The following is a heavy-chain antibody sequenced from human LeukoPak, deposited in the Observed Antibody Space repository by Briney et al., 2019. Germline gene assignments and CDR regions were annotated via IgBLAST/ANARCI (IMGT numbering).Heavy chain of an antibody. CDR2: INHSGST. CDR1: GGSFSGYY. D-gene: IGHD3-10*01. CDR3: ARGPGNYYGSGSYPARSGYFDY. Sequence: PSETLSLTCAVYGGSFSGYYWSWIRQPPGKGLEWIGEINHSGSTNYNPSLKSRVTISVDTSKNQFSLKLSSVAAADTAVYYCARGPGNYYGSGSYPARSGYFDYWGQGTLSPSPQ. J-gene: IGHJ4*02. V-gene: IGHV4-34*01.